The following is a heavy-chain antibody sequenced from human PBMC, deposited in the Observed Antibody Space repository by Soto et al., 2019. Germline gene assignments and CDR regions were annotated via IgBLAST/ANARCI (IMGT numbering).Heavy chain of an antibody. J-gene: IGHJ4*02. CDR1: GYSFTNNY. D-gene: IGHD3-3*01. CDR2: INPSGAST. V-gene: IGHV1-46*01. Sequence: QVQLVQSGAEVIKPGASVKISCKASGYSFTNNYINWVRQAPGQGLEWVGLINPSGASTTYAQNFQGRVTMTRDTYTRTVYMELSSLRSDDTAVYYCARVYGRVTHDDFWSGYYDYWGQGTQVTVSS. CDR3: ARVYGRVTHDDFWSGYYDY.